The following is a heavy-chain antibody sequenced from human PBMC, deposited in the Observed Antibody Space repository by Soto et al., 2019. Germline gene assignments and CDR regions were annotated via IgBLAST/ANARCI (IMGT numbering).Heavy chain of an antibody. V-gene: IGHV4-30-4*01. CDR3: AREGGESSDGLYYFDS. Sequence: QLQESGPGLVKPSQTLSLTCTVSGGSTSSDNYWSWIRQPPGKGLEWIGHIYYSGNTDYNPSLKSRLAISIDTSKNQFSLKLSSVTAADTAVYFCAREGGESSDGLYYFDSWGQGSLVTVSS. CDR1: GGSTSSDNY. J-gene: IGHJ4*02. D-gene: IGHD3-16*01. CDR2: IYYSGNT.